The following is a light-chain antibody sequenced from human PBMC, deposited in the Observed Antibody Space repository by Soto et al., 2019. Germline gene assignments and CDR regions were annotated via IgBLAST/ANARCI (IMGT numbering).Light chain of an antibody. V-gene: IGKV4-1*01. Sequence: DIVMTQSPDSLAVSLGERATINCKSSQSVLYSSNNKNYLAWYQQKPGQPPKLLIYWASTRESGVPDRFSGSGSGTEFTLTISSLQAEDVAVYYCQQYDSTPLTFGGVTKVEIK. CDR1: QSVLYSSNNKNY. CDR3: QQYDSTPLT. CDR2: WAS. J-gene: IGKJ4*01.